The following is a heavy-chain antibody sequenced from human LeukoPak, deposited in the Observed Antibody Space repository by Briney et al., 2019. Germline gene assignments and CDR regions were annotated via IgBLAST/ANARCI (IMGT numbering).Heavy chain of an antibody. Sequence: DSVKGRFTISRDTSKNTLYLQMNSLRAEDTAVYYCARAGYSSGWYNGLEVWGQGTTVTVSS. J-gene: IGHJ6*02. D-gene: IGHD6-19*01. V-gene: IGHV3-30*01. CDR3: ARAGYSSGWYNGLEV.